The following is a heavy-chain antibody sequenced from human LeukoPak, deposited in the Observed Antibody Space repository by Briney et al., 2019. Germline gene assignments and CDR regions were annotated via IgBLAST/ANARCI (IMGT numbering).Heavy chain of an antibody. J-gene: IGHJ4*02. D-gene: IGHD3-10*01. V-gene: IGHV3-30*02. CDR2: IRYDGSNK. Sequence: GGSLRLSCAASGFTFSSYGMHWVRQAPGKGLEWGAFIRYDGSNKYFADSVKGRFTISRDSSKNTLYLQMNSLRVDDTAVYYCAKDGTRGIRFGKIPHYFDYWGQGTLVTVSS. CDR3: AKDGTRGIRFGKIPHYFDY. CDR1: GFTFSSYG.